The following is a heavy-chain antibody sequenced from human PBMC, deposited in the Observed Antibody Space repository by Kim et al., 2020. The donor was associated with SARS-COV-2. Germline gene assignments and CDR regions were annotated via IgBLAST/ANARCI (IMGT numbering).Heavy chain of an antibody. Sequence: GGSLRLSCAASGFTFSSYGMHWVRQAPGKGLEWVAVIWYDGSNKYYADFVKGRFTISRDNSKNTLYLQMNSLRAEDTAVYYCARIGDYVFDAFDIWGQGTMVTVSS. J-gene: IGHJ3*02. D-gene: IGHD4-17*01. CDR2: IWYDGSNK. CDR1: GFTFSSYG. V-gene: IGHV3-33*01. CDR3: ARIGDYVFDAFDI.